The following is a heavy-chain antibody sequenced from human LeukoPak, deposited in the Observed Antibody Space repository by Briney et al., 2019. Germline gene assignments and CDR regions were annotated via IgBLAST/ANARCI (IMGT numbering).Heavy chain of an antibody. CDR3: ARPTSGWFTDAFDI. CDR1: GYSISSGYY. CDR2: ISHSGTT. D-gene: IGHD6-19*01. J-gene: IGHJ3*02. Sequence: SETLSLTCAVSGYSISSGYYWGWIRLPPGKGLEWIGSISHSGTTYYNPSLKSRVTISLDTSKNQFSLKLSSVTAADTAVYHCARPTSGWFTDAFDIWGQGTMVTVSS. V-gene: IGHV4-38-2*01.